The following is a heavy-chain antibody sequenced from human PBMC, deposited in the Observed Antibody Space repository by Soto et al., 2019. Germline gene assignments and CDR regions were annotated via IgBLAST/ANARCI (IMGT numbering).Heavy chain of an antibody. CDR3: ARRGDGYNRDYYYGMDV. D-gene: IGHD5-12*01. V-gene: IGHV5-10-1*01. J-gene: IGHJ6*02. CDR1: GYSFTSYW. Sequence: ESLKISCKGSGYSFTSYWISWVRQMPGKGLEWMGRIDPSDSYTNYSPSFQGHVTISADKSISTAYLQWSSLKASDTAMYYCARRGDGYNRDYYYGMDVWGQGTTVTVSS. CDR2: IDPSDSYT.